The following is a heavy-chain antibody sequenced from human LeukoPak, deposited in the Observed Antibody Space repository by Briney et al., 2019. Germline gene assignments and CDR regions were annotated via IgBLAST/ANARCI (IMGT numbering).Heavy chain of an antibody. V-gene: IGHV1-2*02. CDR2: INPNSGGT. CDR3: AREGRGYCSSTSCFDY. Sequence: GASVKVSCKASGYTFTGYYMHWVRQAPGQGLEWMGWINPNSGGTNYAQKFQGRVTMTRDTSISTAYMELRSDDTDVYYCAREGRGYCSSTSCFDYWGQGTLVTVSS. J-gene: IGHJ4*02. CDR1: GYTFTGYY. D-gene: IGHD2-2*01.